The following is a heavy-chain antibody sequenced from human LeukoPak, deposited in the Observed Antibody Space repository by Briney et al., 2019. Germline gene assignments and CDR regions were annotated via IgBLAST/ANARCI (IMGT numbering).Heavy chain of an antibody. V-gene: IGHV3-48*03. CDR2: ISSSGSTI. J-gene: IGHJ6*02. Sequence: GGSLRLSCAASGFTLSSYEMNWVRQAPGKGLEWVSYISSSGSTIYYADSVKGRFTISRDNAKNLLYLQMNSLRAEDTAVYYCARDQETTAYYYYGMDVWGQGTTVTVSS. CDR3: ARDQETTAYYYYGMDV. CDR1: GFTLSSYE. D-gene: IGHD1-1*01.